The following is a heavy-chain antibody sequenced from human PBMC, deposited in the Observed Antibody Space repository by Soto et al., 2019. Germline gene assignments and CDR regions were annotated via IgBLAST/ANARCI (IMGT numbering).Heavy chain of an antibody. Sequence: SETLSLTCTVSGGSISSYYWSWIRQPPGKGLEWIGYIYYSGSTNYNPSLKSRVTISVDTSKNQFSLKLSSVTAADTAVYYCARGATNLLGYCISTSCPNWFDPWGQGTLVTVS. V-gene: IGHV4-59*01. J-gene: IGHJ5*02. CDR1: GGSISSYY. CDR3: ARGATNLLGYCISTSCPNWFDP. D-gene: IGHD2-2*01. CDR2: IYYSGST.